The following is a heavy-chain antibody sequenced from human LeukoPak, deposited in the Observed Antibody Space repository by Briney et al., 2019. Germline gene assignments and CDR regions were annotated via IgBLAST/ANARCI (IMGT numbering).Heavy chain of an antibody. D-gene: IGHD5-24*01. V-gene: IGHV3-23*01. CDR1: GFALSTYP. J-gene: IGHJ3*02. Sequence: GGSLRLSCAASGFALSTYPMSWVRQAPGKGLEWVSGMSGSGGSTYYADFVKGRFTISRDNSKNTLYLQMSSLRPEDTAVYYCAKEGRWLQLGGAFDIWGQGTMVTVSS. CDR2: MSGSGGST. CDR3: AKEGRWLQLGGAFDI.